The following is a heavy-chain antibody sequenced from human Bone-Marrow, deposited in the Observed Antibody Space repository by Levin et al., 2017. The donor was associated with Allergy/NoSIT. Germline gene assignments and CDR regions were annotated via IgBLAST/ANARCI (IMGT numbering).Heavy chain of an antibody. J-gene: IGHJ3*02. CDR1: GFTFSIYS. D-gene: IGHD2-8*02. Sequence: GESLKISCTVSGFTFSIYSINWVRQAPGKGLEWVSSISSSGSDMYYVDSVKGRFTISRDNAKNSLTLQMNSLRAEDTAVYYCSRGIIGDVRVAHKEAFDIWGQGTMVSVSS. CDR3: SRGIIGDVRVAHKEAFDI. V-gene: IGHV3-21*01. CDR2: ISSSGSDM.